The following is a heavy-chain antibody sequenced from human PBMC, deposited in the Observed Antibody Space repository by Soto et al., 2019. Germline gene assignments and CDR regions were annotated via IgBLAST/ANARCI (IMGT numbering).Heavy chain of an antibody. Sequence: SETLSLTCSVSGGSISSGYWTWIRHPPGKGLEWIGYIYYSGSTYYNPSLKSRVTISVDTSKNQFSLKLSSVTAADTAVYYCARVFSDSSSFFDPWGQGTLVTVSS. D-gene: IGHD6-13*01. V-gene: IGHV4-59*06. CDR1: GGSISSGY. CDR2: IYYSGST. J-gene: IGHJ5*02. CDR3: ARVFSDSSSFFDP.